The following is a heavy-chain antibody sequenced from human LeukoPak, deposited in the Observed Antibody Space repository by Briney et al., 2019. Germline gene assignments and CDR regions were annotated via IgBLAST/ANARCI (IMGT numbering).Heavy chain of an antibody. V-gene: IGHV3-23*01. J-gene: IGHJ4*02. CDR3: AKDPYCSGGSCYRIFDY. CDR2: ISGSGGST. Sequence: GGSLRLSCAASGFTFSSYAMSWVRQAPGKGLEWVSAISGSGGSTYYADSVKGRFTISRDNSKNTLYLQMNSLRAEDTAVYYCAKDPYCSGGSCYRIFDYWGQGTLVTVSS. D-gene: IGHD2-15*01. CDR1: GFTFSSYA.